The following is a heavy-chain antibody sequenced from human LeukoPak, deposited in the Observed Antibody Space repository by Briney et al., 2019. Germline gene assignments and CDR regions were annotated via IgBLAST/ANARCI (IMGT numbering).Heavy chain of an antibody. J-gene: IGHJ4*02. CDR1: GFTFSGYA. CDR2: IGGRGDNT. V-gene: IGHV3-23*01. Sequence: GGSLRLSCAASGFTFSGYAMSWVRQAPGKGLEWVSGIGGRGDNTYYADSVKGRFTISGDNSKNTLRLQMNSLRDEDTAVYYCAKRVQGNTGPFHCWGQGTLASVSS. D-gene: IGHD4-23*01. CDR3: AKRVQGNTGPFHC.